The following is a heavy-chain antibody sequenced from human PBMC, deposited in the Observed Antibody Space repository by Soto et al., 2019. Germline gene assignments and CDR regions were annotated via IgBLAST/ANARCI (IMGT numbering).Heavy chain of an antibody. D-gene: IGHD1-1*01. CDR1: GGSISSNY. CDR3: ARVPAAYNIYYYGMDV. Sequence: KTSETLSLTCTVSGGSISSNYWSWIRQPPGTGLEWIGYVYYGGSTNYNPSLKSRVTISLDTSKNQFSLKLSSVTAADTAVYYCARVPAAYNIYYYGMDVWGQGTTVTVSS. CDR2: VYYGGST. V-gene: IGHV4-59*01. J-gene: IGHJ6*02.